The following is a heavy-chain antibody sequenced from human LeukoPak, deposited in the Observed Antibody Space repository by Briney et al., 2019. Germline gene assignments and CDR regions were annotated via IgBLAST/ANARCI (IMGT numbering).Heavy chain of an antibody. D-gene: IGHD1-7*01. Sequence: PGGSLRLSCEASGFTFSSYGMHWVRQAPGTGLEWVAFIRYDGSNKYYADSVKGRFTISRDNSKNTLFLQMNSLRAEDTAVYYCAKDSRNYFSPDYWGQGTLVTVSS. CDR3: AKDSRNYFSPDY. CDR1: GFTFSSYG. CDR2: IRYDGSNK. V-gene: IGHV3-30*02. J-gene: IGHJ4*02.